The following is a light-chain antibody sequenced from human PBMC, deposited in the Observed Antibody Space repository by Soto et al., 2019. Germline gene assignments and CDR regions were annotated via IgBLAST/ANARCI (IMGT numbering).Light chain of an antibody. CDR3: QQYGSSPRT. J-gene: IGKJ1*01. V-gene: IGKV3-20*01. Sequence: EIVMTQSPATLSVSPGERATLSCRASQSVRTYVAWYQKKAGQAPSMLIYDASNRATGIPARFSGSGSGTDFNLTISRLETEDFAVYDCQQYGSSPRTFRQRTKGDI. CDR1: QSVRTY. CDR2: DAS.